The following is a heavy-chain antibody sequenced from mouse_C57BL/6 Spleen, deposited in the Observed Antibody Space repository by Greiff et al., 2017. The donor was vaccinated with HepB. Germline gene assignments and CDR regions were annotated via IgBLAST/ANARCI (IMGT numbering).Heavy chain of an antibody. CDR3: TTTDYYSSRFAY. J-gene: IGHJ3*01. CDR1: GFNIKDDY. V-gene: IGHV14-4*01. Sequence: VQLQQSGAELVRPGASVKLSCTASGFNIKDDYMHWVKQRPEQGLEWIGWIDPENGDTEYASKFQGKATITADTSSNTAYLQLSSLTSEDTAVYYCTTTDYYSSRFAYWGQGTLVTVSA. D-gene: IGHD2-5*01. CDR2: IDPENGDT.